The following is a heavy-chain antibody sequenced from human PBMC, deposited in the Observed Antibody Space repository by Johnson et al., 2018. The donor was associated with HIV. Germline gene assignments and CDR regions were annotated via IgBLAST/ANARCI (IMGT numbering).Heavy chain of an antibody. Sequence: QVQLVESGGGVVQPGRSLRLSCAASGFTFSSYAMHWVRQAPGKGLEWVAVISYDGSNKYYADSEKGRFTISRDDSKNTLYLHMNSLNTEDTAVYYCTRQADIWGQGTMVTVSS. V-gene: IGHV3-30-3*01. CDR2: ISYDGSNK. CDR1: GFTFSSYA. J-gene: IGHJ3*02. CDR3: TRQADI.